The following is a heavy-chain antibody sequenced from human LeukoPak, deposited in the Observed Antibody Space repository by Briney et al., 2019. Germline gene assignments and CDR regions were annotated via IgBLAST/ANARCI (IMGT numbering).Heavy chain of an antibody. V-gene: IGHV3-23*01. J-gene: IGHJ4*02. Sequence: GGSLRLSCAASGFTFSSYAMSSVRQAPGEGLEWVSAISGSGGSTYYADSVKGRFTISRDNSKNTLYLQMNSLRAEDTAVYYCAKQRAYYYGSGSYYHYWGQGTLVTVSS. CDR3: AKQRAYYYGSGSYYHY. CDR1: GFTFSSYA. D-gene: IGHD3-10*01. CDR2: ISGSGGST.